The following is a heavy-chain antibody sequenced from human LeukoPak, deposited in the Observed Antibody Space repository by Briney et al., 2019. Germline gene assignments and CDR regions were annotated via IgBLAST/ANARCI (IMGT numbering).Heavy chain of an antibody. CDR3: ARDSTTVFGVVFTYFDY. V-gene: IGHV3-7*03. CDR1: GFTFSSYW. D-gene: IGHD3-3*01. CDR2: IDPDGSHQ. Sequence: GGSLRLSCVASGFTFSSYWATWVRQAPGKGLEWVANIDPDGSHQYYVDSVKGRFTISRDNAKKSLFLQMNSLRAEDTALYYCARDSTTVFGVVFTYFDYWGQGTLVTVSS. J-gene: IGHJ4*02.